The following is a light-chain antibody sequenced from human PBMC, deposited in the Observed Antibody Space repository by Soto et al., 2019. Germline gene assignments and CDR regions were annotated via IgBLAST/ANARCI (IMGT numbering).Light chain of an antibody. CDR3: QQYGRT. J-gene: IGKJ1*01. CDR2: GAS. Sequence: EIVLTQSPGTLSLSPGERATLSCRASRSVSSNYLAWYQQQPGQAPRLLIYGASSRATGSPDRFSGSGSGTEFTLTISSLQPDDFATYYCQQYGRTFGQGTKVDIK. CDR1: RSVSSNY. V-gene: IGKV3-20*01.